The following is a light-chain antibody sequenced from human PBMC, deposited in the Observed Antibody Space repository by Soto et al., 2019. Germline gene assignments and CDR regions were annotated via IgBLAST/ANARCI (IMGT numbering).Light chain of an antibody. V-gene: IGLV2-11*01. CDR2: DVS. CDR3: CSYAGSYTFV. J-gene: IGLJ1*01. CDR1: SSDVGDNY. Sequence: QSALTQPPSASGSPGQSVTISCTGTSSDVGDNYVSWYQQHPGKVPKLIIYDVSKWPSGVPDRFSGSKSGNTASLTISGLQAEDEGDYYCCSYAGSYTFVFGTGTKLTVL.